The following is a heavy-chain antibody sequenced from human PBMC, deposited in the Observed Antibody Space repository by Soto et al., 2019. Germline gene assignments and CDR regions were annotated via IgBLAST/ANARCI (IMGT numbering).Heavy chain of an antibody. CDR2: MNPGSGDT. V-gene: IGHV1-8*01. Sequence: ASVKVSCKASGYFFTNNDVSWLRQSTGQGLEWMGWMNPGSGDTGYAQKFQGRVTMTRDVSIATAYMELSSLRSDDTAIYYCARMETFGSLNWFDPWGQGTLVTVSS. CDR1: GYFFTNND. CDR3: ARMETFGSLNWFDP. D-gene: IGHD3-16*01. J-gene: IGHJ5*02.